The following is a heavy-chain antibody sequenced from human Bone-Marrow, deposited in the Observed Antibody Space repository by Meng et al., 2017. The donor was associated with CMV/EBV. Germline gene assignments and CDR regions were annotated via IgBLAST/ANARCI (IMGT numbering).Heavy chain of an antibody. Sequence: ASVKVSCKASGYTFSTYGISWVRQAPGQGLEWMGWISAYNGHTEYVQKFQGRVTMTTDTSTSTAYMELRSLRSDDTAVYYCARAWGDWNYDEAPEWGQGTLVTVSS. CDR1: GYTFSTYG. D-gene: IGHD1-7*01. V-gene: IGHV1-18*01. J-gene: IGHJ4*02. CDR3: ARAWGDWNYDEAPE. CDR2: ISAYNGHT.